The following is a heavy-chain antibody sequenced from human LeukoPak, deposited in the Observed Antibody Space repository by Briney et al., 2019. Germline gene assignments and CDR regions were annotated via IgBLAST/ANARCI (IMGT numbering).Heavy chain of an antibody. Sequence: PGGSLRLSCAASGSTFSSHGMHWVRQAPGKGLEWVAVISYDGSNKYYADSVKGRFTISRDNSKNTLYLQMNSLRAEDTAVYYCAKDLLGVFDPWGQGALVTVSS. V-gene: IGHV3-30*18. CDR1: GSTFSSHG. CDR3: AKDLLGVFDP. CDR2: ISYDGSNK. D-gene: IGHD1-26*01. J-gene: IGHJ5*02.